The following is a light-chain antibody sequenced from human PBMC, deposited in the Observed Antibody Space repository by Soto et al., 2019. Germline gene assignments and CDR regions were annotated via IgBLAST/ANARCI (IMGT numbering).Light chain of an antibody. Sequence: HSVLTQPPSVSGAPGQRVTISCTGSSSNIGAGYDVHWYQQVPGTAPKLLIYYNINRPSGVPDRFSGSKSGTSASLAITGLQAEDEADYYCQSYDSSLSVVFGGGTKLTVL. J-gene: IGLJ2*01. V-gene: IGLV1-40*01. CDR1: SSNIGAGYD. CDR3: QSYDSSLSVV. CDR2: YNI.